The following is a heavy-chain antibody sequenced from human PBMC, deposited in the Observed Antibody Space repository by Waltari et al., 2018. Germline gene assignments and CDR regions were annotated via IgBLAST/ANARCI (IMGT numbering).Heavy chain of an antibody. CDR2: IYYSGST. CDR1: GGSISSSSYY. Sequence: QLQLQESGPGLVKPSETLSLTCTVSGGSISSSSYYWGWIRQPPGKGLEWIGSIYYSGSTYYNPSLKSRVTISVDTSKNQFSLKLSSVTAADTAVYYCARDSDSSGYYKRSSDYWGQGTLVTVSS. CDR3: ARDSDSSGYYKRSSDY. J-gene: IGHJ4*02. V-gene: IGHV4-39*07. D-gene: IGHD3-22*01.